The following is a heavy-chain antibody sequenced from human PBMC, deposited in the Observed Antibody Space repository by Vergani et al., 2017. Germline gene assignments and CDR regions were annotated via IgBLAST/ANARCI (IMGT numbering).Heavy chain of an antibody. V-gene: IGHV3-21*04. D-gene: IGHD3-22*01. Sequence: EVQLVESGGGLVKPGGSLRLSCAASGFTFSSYSMNWVRQAPGKGLEWVSSISSSSSYIYYADSVKGRFTISRDNSKNTLYLQMNSLRAEDTAVYYCAKDGYDYYDSSGSADAFDIWGQGTMVTVSS. CDR1: GFTFSSYS. J-gene: IGHJ3*02. CDR2: ISSSSSYI. CDR3: AKDGYDYYDSSGSADAFDI.